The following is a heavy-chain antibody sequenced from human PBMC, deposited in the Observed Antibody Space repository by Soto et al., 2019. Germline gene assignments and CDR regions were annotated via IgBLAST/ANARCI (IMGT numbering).Heavy chain of an antibody. CDR3: AHSWEVTYFYY. V-gene: IGHV2-5*01. CDR2: IYWNDYK. Sequence: QITLKESGPTLVKSTQTLTLTCTFSGFSLSTSGVGVGWIRQPPGKALEWLTLIYWNDYKRYNPSLKTRLTITKDTSKNQVVLTMTNMDPVDTATYYCAHSWEVTYFYYWGQGTLVTVSS. D-gene: IGHD2-21*02. J-gene: IGHJ4*02. CDR1: GFSLSTSGVG.